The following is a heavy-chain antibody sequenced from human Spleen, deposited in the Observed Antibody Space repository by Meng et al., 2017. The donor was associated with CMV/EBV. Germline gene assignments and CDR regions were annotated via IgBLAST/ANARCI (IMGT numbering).Heavy chain of an antibody. J-gene: IGHJ4*02. D-gene: IGHD1-26*01. CDR3: ARIGGRGLADY. CDR1: GYSFTRYY. Sequence: ASVKVSCKASGYSFTRYYIHWVRQAPGQGLEWMGIINPSGGSTSYAQKFQGRVTMTRDTSTSTVYMELSSLRSEDTAVYYCARIGGRGLADYWGQGTLVTVSS. CDR2: INPSGGST. V-gene: IGHV1-46*01.